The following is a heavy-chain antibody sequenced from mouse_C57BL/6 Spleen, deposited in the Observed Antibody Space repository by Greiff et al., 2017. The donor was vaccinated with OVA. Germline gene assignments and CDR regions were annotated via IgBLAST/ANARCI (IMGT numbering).Heavy chain of an antibody. D-gene: IGHD2-4*01. CDR3: ARRNLYDYDERYFDV. J-gene: IGHJ1*03. CDR2: IHPNSGST. Sequence: QVQLQQSGAELVKPGASVKLSCKASGYTFTSYWMHWVKQRPGQGLEWIGMIHPNSGSTNYNEKFKSKATLTVDKSSSTAYMQLSSLTSEDSAVYDCARRNLYDYDERYFDVWGTGTTVTVSS. CDR1: GYTFTSYW. V-gene: IGHV1-64*01.